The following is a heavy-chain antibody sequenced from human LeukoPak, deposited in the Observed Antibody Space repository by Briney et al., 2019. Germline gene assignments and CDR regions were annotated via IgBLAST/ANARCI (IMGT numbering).Heavy chain of an antibody. CDR2: IKGDGIST. CDR3: AKDHYWSIDY. Sequence: GGSLRLSCAASGFDFSSNWMHWVRHAPGQGLVWVSRIKGDGISTNYADSVKGRFTISRDIAKNTLYLQMNSLRAEDTGVYYCAKDHYWSIDYWGRGTLVAVSS. J-gene: IGHJ4*02. D-gene: IGHD3-3*01. CDR1: GFDFSSNW. V-gene: IGHV3-74*01.